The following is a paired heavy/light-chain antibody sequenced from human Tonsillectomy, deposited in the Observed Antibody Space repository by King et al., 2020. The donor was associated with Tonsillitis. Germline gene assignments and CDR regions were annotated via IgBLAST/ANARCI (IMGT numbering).Light chain of an antibody. Sequence: ETVMTQSPDTLSVSPGESATLSCRASQSISSNLAWYQQKPGQAPRLLIYDTSARATDIPARFSGSGSGTEFTLTISSLQSEDFAVYYCQQFNHWPQTFGQGTKVEIK. J-gene: IGKJ1*01. CDR3: QQFNHWPQT. CDR2: DTS. V-gene: IGKV3-15*01. CDR1: QSISSN.
Heavy chain of an antibody. CDR2: IRSSSSDT. CDR1: GFIFSDYY. D-gene: IGHD1-26*01. V-gene: IGHV3-11*06. Sequence: QVQLVESGGGLVKPGGSLRLSCAASGFIFSDYYMSWVRQAPGKGLEWVAYIRSSSSDTEYADSVKGRFTISRDNAKNTLYLQMNSLRVDDTAVYYCAREGNIGSYLAYWGQGTLVTVSS. J-gene: IGHJ4*02. CDR3: AREGNIGSYLAY.